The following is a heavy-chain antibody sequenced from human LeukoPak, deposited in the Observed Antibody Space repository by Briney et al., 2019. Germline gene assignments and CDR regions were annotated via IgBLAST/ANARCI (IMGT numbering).Heavy chain of an antibody. D-gene: IGHD3-10*01. CDR3: ARDDGYYYGSGSYSSLDY. V-gene: IGHV3-48*01. CDR2: ISSSSSTI. CDR1: GFTFSSYS. Sequence: QAGGSLRLSCAASGFTFSSYSMNWVRQAPGKGLEWVSYISSSSSTIYYADSVKGRFTISRGNAKNSLYLQMNSLRAEDTAVYYCARDDGYYYGSGSYSSLDYWGQGTLVTVSS. J-gene: IGHJ4*02.